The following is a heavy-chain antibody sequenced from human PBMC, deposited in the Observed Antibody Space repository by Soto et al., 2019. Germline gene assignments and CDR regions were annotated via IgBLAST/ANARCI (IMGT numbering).Heavy chain of an antibody. D-gene: IGHD2-2*01. V-gene: IGHV1-69*01. CDR2: IIPIFGTA. Sequence: QVQLVQSGAEVKKPGSSVKVSCKASGGTFSSYAISWVRQAPGQGLEWMGGIIPIFGTANYAQKFQGRVTITADESTSTAYMELSSLRSEDTAVYXXXXXXXXXTSCYHNWFDPWGQGTLV. CDR3: XXXXXXXTSCYHNWFDP. J-gene: IGHJ5*02. CDR1: GGTFSSYA.